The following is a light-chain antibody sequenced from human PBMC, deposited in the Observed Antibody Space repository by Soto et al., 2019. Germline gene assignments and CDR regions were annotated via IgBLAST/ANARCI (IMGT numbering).Light chain of an antibody. CDR3: QQSYSTLTLA. Sequence: DIQMTQSPSSLSASVGDRVTITCRASRSISSYLNWYQQKPGKAPKLLIYSASSLQSGVTSRFSGSGSGTDFTLTISSLQPEDFATYYCQQSYSTLTLAFGGGTKVDIK. J-gene: IGKJ4*01. CDR2: SAS. CDR1: RSISSY. V-gene: IGKV1-39*01.